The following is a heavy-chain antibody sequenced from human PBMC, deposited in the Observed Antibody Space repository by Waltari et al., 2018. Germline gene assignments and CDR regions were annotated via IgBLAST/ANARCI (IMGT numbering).Heavy chain of an antibody. D-gene: IGHD3-10*01. V-gene: IGHV4-39*01. CDR1: GGSISSSSYY. CDR2: IYYSGST. Sequence: QLQLQESGPGLVKPSETLSLTCTVSGGSISSSSYYWGWIRQPPGKGLEWIGSIYYSGSTYYNPSLKSRVTISVDTSKNQFSLKLSSVTAADTAVYYCARLVGMVRGVRPFDYWGQGTLVTVSS. J-gene: IGHJ4*02. CDR3: ARLVGMVRGVRPFDY.